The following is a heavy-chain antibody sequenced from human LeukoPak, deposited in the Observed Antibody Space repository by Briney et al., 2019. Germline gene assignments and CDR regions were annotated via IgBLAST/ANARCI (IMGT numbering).Heavy chain of an antibody. D-gene: IGHD5-18*01. V-gene: IGHV3-21*01. Sequence: GGSLRLSCAASGFTFSSYSMNWVRQAPGKGLEWVSSISSSSSYIYYADSVKGRFTISRDNAKNSLYLQMNSLRAEDTAVYYCARDLRSYSYGYDFSSDYWGQGTLVTVSS. J-gene: IGHJ4*02. CDR3: ARDLRSYSYGYDFSSDY. CDR2: ISSSSSYI. CDR1: GFTFSSYS.